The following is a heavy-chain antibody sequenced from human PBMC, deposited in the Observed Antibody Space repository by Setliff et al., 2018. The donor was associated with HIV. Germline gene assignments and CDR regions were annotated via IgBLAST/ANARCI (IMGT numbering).Heavy chain of an antibody. V-gene: IGHV4-34*01. CDR2: LSPSGTT. CDR1: GGSFSNYY. J-gene: IGHJ3*01. Sequence: PSETLSLTCTVYGGSFSNYYTNWIRQPPGKGLEWSGELSPSGTTSSNPSLQSRVTISLYTSNNQFSLKLTSVTAADTAMYYCARQITSVTPEMLVVNDAFDVWGQGTMVTVSS. D-gene: IGHD4-17*01. CDR3: ARQITSVTPEMLVVNDAFDV.